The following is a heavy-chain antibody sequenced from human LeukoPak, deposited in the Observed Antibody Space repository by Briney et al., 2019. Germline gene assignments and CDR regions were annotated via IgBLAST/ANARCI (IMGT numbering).Heavy chain of an antibody. CDR3: AKDICSGGSCYSAYFDY. V-gene: IGHV3-9*01. CDR2: ISWNSGSI. D-gene: IGHD2-15*01. Sequence: PPGRSLRLSCAASGFTFDDYAMHWVRQAPGKGLEWVSGISWNSGSIGYADSVKGRFTISRDNAKNFLYLQMNSLRAEDTALYYCAKDICSGGSCYSAYFDYWGQGTLVTVSS. J-gene: IGHJ4*02. CDR1: GFTFDDYA.